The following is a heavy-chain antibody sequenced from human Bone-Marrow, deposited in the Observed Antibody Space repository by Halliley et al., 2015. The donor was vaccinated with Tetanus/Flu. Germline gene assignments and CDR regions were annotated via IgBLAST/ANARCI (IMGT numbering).Heavy chain of an antibody. J-gene: IGHJ4*02. D-gene: IGHD6-19*01. Sequence: SGFTFSNYGMHWVRQAPGKGLEWVAPIWSDGSNKYYADSVKGRFTISRDDSKNTLYLQMNSLRAEDTAVYYCARGLGHDYWGQGNLVTVSS. CDR3: ARGLGHDY. V-gene: IGHV3-33*01. CDR1: GFTFSNYG. CDR2: IWSDGSNK.